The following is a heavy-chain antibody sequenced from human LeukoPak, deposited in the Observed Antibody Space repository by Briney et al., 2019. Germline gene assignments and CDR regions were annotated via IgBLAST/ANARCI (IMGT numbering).Heavy chain of an antibody. CDR3: ARDLLPQKFSYYYYHYMDV. Sequence: SETLSLTCTVSGGSISSSSYYWGWIRQPPGKGLEWIGSIYYSGSTYYNPSLKSRVTISVDTSKNQFSLKLSSVTAADTAVYYCARDLLPQKFSYYYYHYMDVWGKGTTVTVSS. CDR2: IYYSGST. CDR1: GGSISSSSYY. V-gene: IGHV4-39*07. J-gene: IGHJ6*03.